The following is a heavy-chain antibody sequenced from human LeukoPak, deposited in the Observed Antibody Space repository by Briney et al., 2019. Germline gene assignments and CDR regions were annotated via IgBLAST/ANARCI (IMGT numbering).Heavy chain of an antibody. CDR1: GGSISSSDYY. CDR3: ATGRVSSGSYYYYYYMDV. J-gene: IGHJ6*03. CDR2: IYYSGNT. D-gene: IGHD3-22*01. V-gene: IGHV4-39*07. Sequence: PSETLSLTCTVSGGSISSSDYYWGWIRQSPGKGLEWIGTIYYSGNTYYNPSLKSRVTISVDTSKNQFSLKLSSVTAADTAVYYCATGRVSSGSYYYYYYMDVWGKGTTVTISS.